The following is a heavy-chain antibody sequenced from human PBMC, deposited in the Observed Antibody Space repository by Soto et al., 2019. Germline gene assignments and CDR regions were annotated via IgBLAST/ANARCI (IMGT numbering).Heavy chain of an antibody. J-gene: IGHJ6*02. V-gene: IGHV1-8*01. CDR1: GYTFTSYD. Sequence: QVQLVQSGAEVKKPGASVKVSCKASGYTFTSYDINWVRQATGQGLGWMGRMNPNSGNTGYAQKFQGRVTMTRNTSISTAYMELSILRSEDTAVYYCARWPDGYYYYGMDVWGQGTTVTVSS. CDR3: ARWPDGYYYYGMDV. CDR2: MNPNSGNT.